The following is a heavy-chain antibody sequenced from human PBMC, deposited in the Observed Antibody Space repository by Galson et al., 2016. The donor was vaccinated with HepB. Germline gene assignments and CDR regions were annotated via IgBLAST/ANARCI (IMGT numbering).Heavy chain of an antibody. D-gene: IGHD1-7*01. CDR2: ISNSGVNT. Sequence: SLRLSCAASGFTFNTYYMSWVRQAPGRGLEWVAYISNSGVNTHYAGAVNGRFTISRDNAKNSLFLQMNSLRAEDTAGYYCARDRTARAALELWGQGTLVTVSS. J-gene: IGHJ4*02. CDR1: GFTFNTYY. CDR3: ARDRTARAALEL. V-gene: IGHV3-11*06.